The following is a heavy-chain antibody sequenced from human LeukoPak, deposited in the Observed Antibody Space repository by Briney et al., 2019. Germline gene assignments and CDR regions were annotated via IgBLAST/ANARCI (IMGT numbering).Heavy chain of an antibody. J-gene: IGHJ4*02. V-gene: IGHV3-21*01. CDR2: ISSSSSHI. CDR3: AATPEFYYDSSAYYYFDY. D-gene: IGHD3-22*01. CDR1: GFTFSNAW. Sequence: GGSLRLSCAASGFTFSNAWMSWVRQAPGKGLEWVSSISSSSSHIYYADSVKGRFTISRDNAKNSLYLQMNSLRAEDTAVYYCAATPEFYYDSSAYYYFDYWGQGTLVTVSS.